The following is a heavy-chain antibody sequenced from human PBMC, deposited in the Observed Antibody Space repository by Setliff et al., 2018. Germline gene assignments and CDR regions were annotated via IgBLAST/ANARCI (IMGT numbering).Heavy chain of an antibody. J-gene: IGHJ6*03. CDR1: GYTFTNYW. Sequence: GESLKISCKGSGYTFTNYWIGWVRQMPGKGLEWMGWINTNTGNPSYAQDFTGRFVFSLDTSVSTAYLQISGLKAEDSAVYYCARANRFGTALYKGYYYLDVWGKGTTVTVSS. CDR3: ARANRFGTALYKGYYYLDV. V-gene: IGHV7-4-1*02. CDR2: INTNTGNP. D-gene: IGHD3-16*01.